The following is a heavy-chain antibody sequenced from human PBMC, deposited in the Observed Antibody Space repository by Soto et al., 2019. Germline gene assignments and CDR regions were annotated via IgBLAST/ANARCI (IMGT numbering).Heavy chain of an antibody. V-gene: IGHV3-23*01. J-gene: IGHJ6*02. CDR1: GFTFSSYA. D-gene: IGHD6-13*01. CDR3: AKGRSSSSWYYYYGMDV. CDR2: ISGSGGST. Sequence: PXGSLRLSCSASGFTFSSYAMSWVRQAPGKGLEWVSAISGSGGSTYYADSVKGRFTISRDNSKNTLYLQMNSLRAEDTAVYYCAKGRSSSSWYYYYGMDVWGQGTTVTVSS.